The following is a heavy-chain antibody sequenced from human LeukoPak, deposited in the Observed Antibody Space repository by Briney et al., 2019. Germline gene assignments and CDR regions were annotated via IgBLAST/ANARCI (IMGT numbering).Heavy chain of an antibody. CDR3: ARGVVRGVITYLSFIANYYYYYMDV. CDR2: MNPNSGNT. J-gene: IGHJ6*03. D-gene: IGHD3-10*01. V-gene: IGHV1-8*01. Sequence: PVASVKVSCKASGYTFTSYDINWVRQATGQGLEWMGWMNPNSGNTGYAQKFQGRVTMTRNTSISTAYMELSSLRSEDTAVYYCARGVVRGVITYLSFIANYYYYYMDVWGKGTTVTVSS. CDR1: GYTFTSYD.